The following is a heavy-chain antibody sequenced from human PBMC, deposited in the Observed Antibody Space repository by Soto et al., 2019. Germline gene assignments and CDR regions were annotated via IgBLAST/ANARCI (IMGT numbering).Heavy chain of an antibody. J-gene: IGHJ4*02. CDR2: IIPIFGTA. CDR3: ESTGVGFRFFDY. D-gene: IGHD3-3*01. CDR1: GGTFSSYA. V-gene: IGHV1-69*01. Sequence: QVQLVQSGAEVKKPGSSVKVSCKASGGTFSSYAISWVRQAPGHWLEWMGGIIPIFGTANYAQKCQGRVTSTADESTSTAYMELRSLRSEDTAVYYCESTGVGFRFFDYLGQGTLVTVSS.